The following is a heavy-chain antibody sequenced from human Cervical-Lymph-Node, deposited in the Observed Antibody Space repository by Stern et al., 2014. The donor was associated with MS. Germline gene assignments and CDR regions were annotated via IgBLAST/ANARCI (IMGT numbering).Heavy chain of an antibody. CDR2: IYPSNSHT. CDR3: ARDGGHWDFDY. D-gene: IGHD7-27*01. CDR1: GYSFIASY. V-gene: IGHV1-46*01. J-gene: IGHJ4*02. Sequence: QVQLVQSGAEVKKPGASVTVSCKASGYSFIASYIHWMRQAPGQGLEWLGVIYPSNSHTNYAQLFQGRVTMTRDTSTTTVYMELSSLKSEDTAVYYCARDGGHWDFDYWGQGTLVTVSS.